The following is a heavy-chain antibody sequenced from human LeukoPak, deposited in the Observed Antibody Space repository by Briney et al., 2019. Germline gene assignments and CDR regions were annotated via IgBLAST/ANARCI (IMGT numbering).Heavy chain of an antibody. J-gene: IGHJ4*02. CDR3: ARHVRSGYYNY. CDR1: GYSISSGYY. CDR2: IYYSGST. V-gene: IGHV4-59*08. D-gene: IGHD3-22*01. Sequence: SETLSLTCAVSGYSISSGYYWSWIRQPPGKGLEWIGYIYYSGSTNYNPSLKSRVTISVDTSKNQFSLKLSSVTAADTAVYYCARHVRSGYYNYWGQGTLVTVSS.